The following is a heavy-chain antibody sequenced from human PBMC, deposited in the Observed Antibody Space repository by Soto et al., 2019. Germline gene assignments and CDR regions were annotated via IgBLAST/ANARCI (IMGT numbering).Heavy chain of an antibody. V-gene: IGHV1-18*01. CDR1: GYSFTSYG. J-gene: IGHJ6*02. D-gene: IGHD2-15*01. CDR3: GRDRNIVVLLPAPRYWEYSFSVMDV. Sequence: ASVKVYCKSCGYSFTSYGIMWVRQAPGQGLEWMGWISAYNGNTNYAQNLQCIVTMPTDTSTSTAYMELRSLRSDDTAVYYCGRDRNIVVLLPAPRYWEYSFSVMDVWGQGTTVPVSS. CDR2: ISAYNGNT.